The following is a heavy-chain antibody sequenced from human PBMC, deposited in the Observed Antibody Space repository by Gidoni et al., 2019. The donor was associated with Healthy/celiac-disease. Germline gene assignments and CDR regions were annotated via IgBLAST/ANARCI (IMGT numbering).Heavy chain of an antibody. V-gene: IGHV1-69*06. D-gene: IGHD6-6*01. J-gene: IGHJ6*02. CDR2: IIPIFGTA. CDR1: GGTFSSYA. CDR3: ARVSDSGIAARKGFIYYYYGMDV. Sequence: QVQLVQSGAEVKKPGSSVTVSCKASGGTFSSYALSWVRQAPGQGLEWMGGIIPIFGTANYAQKCQGRVTITADKSTSTAYMELSSLRSEDTAVYYCARVSDSGIAARKGFIYYYYGMDVWGQGTTVTVSS.